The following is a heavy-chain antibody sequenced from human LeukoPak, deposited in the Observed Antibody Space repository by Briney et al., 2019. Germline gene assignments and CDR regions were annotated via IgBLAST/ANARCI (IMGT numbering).Heavy chain of an antibody. Sequence: SETLSLTCTVSGGSISSSSYYWGWIRQPPGKGLEWIGSIYYSGSTYYNPSLKSRVTISVGTSKNQFSLKLSSVTAADTAVYYCARDLGRTRGWLRLYYFDYWGQGTLVTVSS. D-gene: IGHD5-24*01. CDR1: GGSISSSSYY. CDR3: ARDLGRTRGWLRLYYFDY. CDR2: IYYSGST. V-gene: IGHV4-39*07. J-gene: IGHJ4*02.